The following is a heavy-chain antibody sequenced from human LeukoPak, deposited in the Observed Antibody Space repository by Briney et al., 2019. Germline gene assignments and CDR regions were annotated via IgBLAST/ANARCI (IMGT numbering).Heavy chain of an antibody. CDR2: ITDSGVDT. D-gene: IGHD1-26*01. CDR3: AKGLRGSYHY. CDR1: GFTFNSDA. J-gene: IGHJ4*02. Sequence: GGSLRLSCAASGFTFNSDAMTWVRQAPEKGLQWVSSITDSGVDTYYADSVKGRFTISRDNSKNTPFLQTNSLRAEDTAVYYCAKGLRGSYHYWGQGTLVTVSS. V-gene: IGHV3-23*01.